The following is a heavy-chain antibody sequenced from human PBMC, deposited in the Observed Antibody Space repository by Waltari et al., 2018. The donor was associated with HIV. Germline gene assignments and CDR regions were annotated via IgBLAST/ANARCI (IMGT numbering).Heavy chain of an antibody. Sequence: QVQLVQSGAQVKKPGASVKVSCKASGYPFTTYGITWVRQAPGQGLEWLGWSGTYNGNADFAPKTQVRIHLTIDTSTSTAYMELTSLRSDDTAVYYCARSHCAVTSCGSIDYWVQGTLVTVSS. D-gene: IGHD4-17*01. J-gene: IGHJ4*02. CDR2: SGTYNGNA. V-gene: IGHV1-18*01. CDR1: GYPFTTYG. CDR3: ARSHCAVTSCGSIDY.